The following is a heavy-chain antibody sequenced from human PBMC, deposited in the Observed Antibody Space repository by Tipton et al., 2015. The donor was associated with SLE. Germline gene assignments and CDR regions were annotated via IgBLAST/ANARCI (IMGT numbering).Heavy chain of an antibody. J-gene: IGHJ4*02. CDR3: VRINSGASRLFDY. V-gene: IGHV4-39*07. Sequence: TLSLTCTVSGDSITSFNQYWGWIRQPPGRRLEYLASLYHSGDTYYNPSLTSRLTISMDTSKNQFSLRLRSVTAADTAVYYCVRINSGASRLFDYWGQGMLVAVSS. CDR1: GDSITSFNQY. CDR2: LYHSGDT. D-gene: IGHD1-26*01.